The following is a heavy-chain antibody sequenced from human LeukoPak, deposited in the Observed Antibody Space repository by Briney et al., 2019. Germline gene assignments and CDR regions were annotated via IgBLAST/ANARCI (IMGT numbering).Heavy chain of an antibody. Sequence: GGSLRLSCAASGFTFTNYAMTWVRQAPGKGLEWVSTISGSGGSPYYADSVKGRFTISRDNSKNTLYLQMNSLRAEDTAVYYCAKLGPAVLYGYFDPWGQGTLVTVSS. D-gene: IGHD2-2*01. CDR1: GFTFTNYA. CDR2: ISGSGGSP. V-gene: IGHV3-23*01. J-gene: IGHJ5*02. CDR3: AKLGPAVLYGYFDP.